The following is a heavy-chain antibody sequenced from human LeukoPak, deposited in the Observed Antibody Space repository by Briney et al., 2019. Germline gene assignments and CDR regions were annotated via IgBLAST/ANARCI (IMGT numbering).Heavy chain of an antibody. Sequence: GESLKISCKGSGYMFSNYWIGWVRQMPGKSLEWMGTIYPGDSDTTYSPSFQGQVTISADKSISTAYLQWNSLKASHTALYFCARQTSSSSRVDFWGQGTLVTVSS. CDR2: IYPGDSDT. D-gene: IGHD6-6*01. J-gene: IGHJ4*02. V-gene: IGHV5-51*01. CDR3: ARQTSSSSRVDF. CDR1: GYMFSNYW.